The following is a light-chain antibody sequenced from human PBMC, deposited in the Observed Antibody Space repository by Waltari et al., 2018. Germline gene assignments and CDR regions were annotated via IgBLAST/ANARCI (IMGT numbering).Light chain of an antibody. CDR3: SSYTSSSTLEV. J-gene: IGLJ3*02. CDR2: EVS. Sequence: QSALTQPASVSGSPGQSITISCTGTSSDVGGYNYVSWYQQHPGKAPKLMIYEVSNRPPGVSHRFYGSKSGNTASLTISGLQAEDEADYYCSSYTSSSTLEVFGGGTKLTVL. CDR1: SSDVGGYNY. V-gene: IGLV2-14*01.